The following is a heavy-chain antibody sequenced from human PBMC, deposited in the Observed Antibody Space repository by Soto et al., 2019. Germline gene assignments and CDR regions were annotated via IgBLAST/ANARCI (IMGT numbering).Heavy chain of an antibody. Sequence: EVQLVESGGGLVQPGGSLRLSCAASGFTFSSYAVHWVRHPTGKGLEWVSVIGSAGDTYYPGSVKGRFTISRENAKNSLYLQMNSLRAEDTAVYYCARGYLGSFDYWGQGTLVTVSS. CDR2: IGSAGDT. CDR3: ARGYLGSFDY. CDR1: GFTFSSYA. J-gene: IGHJ4*02. V-gene: IGHV3-13*01. D-gene: IGHD7-27*01.